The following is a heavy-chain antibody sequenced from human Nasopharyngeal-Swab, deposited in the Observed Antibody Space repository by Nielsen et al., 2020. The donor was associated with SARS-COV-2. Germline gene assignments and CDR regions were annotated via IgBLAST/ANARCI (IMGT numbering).Heavy chain of an antibody. Sequence: GESLKISCAASGFTFSSYGMHWVRQAPGKGLEWVAVISYDGSNKYYADSVKGRFTISRDSSKNTLYLQMNSLRAEDTAAYYCARDDSADYWGQGTLVTVSS. J-gene: IGHJ4*02. CDR1: GFTFSSYG. CDR3: ARDDSADY. V-gene: IGHV3-30*03. D-gene: IGHD2-15*01. CDR2: ISYDGSNK.